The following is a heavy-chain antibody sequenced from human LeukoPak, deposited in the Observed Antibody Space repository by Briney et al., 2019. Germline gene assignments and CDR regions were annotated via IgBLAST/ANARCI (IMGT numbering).Heavy chain of an antibody. CDR3: AKSHYYGSGSIDY. J-gene: IGHJ4*02. D-gene: IGHD3-10*01. CDR2: ISFDGNHK. V-gene: IGHV3-30*18. CDR1: GFSFTSYA. Sequence: GRSLRLSCAASGFSFTSYAMHWVRQAPGKGLEWVAVISFDGNHKYYADSVKGQFIISRDNSKNALYLQVNSLRADDAALYYCAKSHYYGSGSIDYWGQGTLVTVSS.